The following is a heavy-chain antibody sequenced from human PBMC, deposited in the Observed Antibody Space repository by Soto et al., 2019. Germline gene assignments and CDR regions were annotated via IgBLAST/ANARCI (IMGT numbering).Heavy chain of an antibody. D-gene: IGHD6-19*01. CDR2: ISGSGGST. Sequence: LRLSCAASGFTFSSYAMSWVRQAPGKGLEWVSAISGSGGSTYYADSVKGRFTISRDNSKNTLYLQMNSLRAEDTAGYYWAKKGSGWYYFDYWGQGTLVTVSS. CDR1: GFTFSSYA. J-gene: IGHJ4*02. V-gene: IGHV3-23*01. CDR3: AKKGSGWYYFDY.